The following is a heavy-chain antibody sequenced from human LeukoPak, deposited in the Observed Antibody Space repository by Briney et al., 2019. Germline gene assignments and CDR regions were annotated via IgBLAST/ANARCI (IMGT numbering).Heavy chain of an antibody. D-gene: IGHD2-15*01. Sequence: GGSLRLSCAASGFTFSTYAMHWVRQAPGKGLEWVALISYVGDNKYYVDSVKGRFTISRDNSKNTLFLQMDSLGTEDTAVYYCAKAHLGGRCNGGICFEDSWGQGTLVTISS. V-gene: IGHV3-30*18. J-gene: IGHJ4*02. CDR1: GFTFSTYA. CDR2: ISYVGDNK. CDR3: AKAHLGGRCNGGICFEDS.